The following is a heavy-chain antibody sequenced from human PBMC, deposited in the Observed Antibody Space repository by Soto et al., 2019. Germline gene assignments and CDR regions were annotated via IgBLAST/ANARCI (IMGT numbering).Heavy chain of an antibody. J-gene: IGHJ6*02. CDR1: GFTFTMYG. CDR2: TNPYNGNT. Sequence: GASVKVSCKASGFTFTMYGITWVRQAPGQGLEWMGWTNPYNGNTNYAQKFQGRVTMTTDTSTSTGYMELRSLTSDDTAVYYCARVVAAAPVYYGMDVWGQGTTVTVSS. CDR3: ARVVAAAPVYYGMDV. D-gene: IGHD2-15*01. V-gene: IGHV1-18*01.